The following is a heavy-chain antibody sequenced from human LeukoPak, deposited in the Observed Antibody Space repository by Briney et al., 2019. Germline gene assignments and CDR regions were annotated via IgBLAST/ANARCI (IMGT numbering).Heavy chain of an antibody. D-gene: IGHD2-2*01. V-gene: IGHV3-7*01. Sequence: GGSLRLSCVPSGFTFSSHWMGWVRQVPGKGLEWVAHINQDGSEKYYVDSVKGRITISRDNAKNSLYLQMNSLRAEDTAVYFCARESATRTFDYWGQGTLVTVSS. CDR2: INQDGSEK. J-gene: IGHJ4*02. CDR1: GFTFSSHW. CDR3: ARESATRTFDY.